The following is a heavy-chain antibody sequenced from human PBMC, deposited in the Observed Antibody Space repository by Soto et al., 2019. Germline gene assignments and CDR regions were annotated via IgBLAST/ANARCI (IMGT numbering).Heavy chain of an antibody. CDR2: IIPIPGTA. J-gene: IGHJ6*02. Sequence: QVQLVQSGAEVKKPGSSVKVSCKASGGTFGSYAISWVRQAPGQGLEWMGGIIPIPGTANYAQKFQGRVKTAADESRSTAYMEVSSLRSEDTAVYYCARSQGSSTSLEIYYYYYYGMDVWGQGTTVTVSS. V-gene: IGHV1-69*01. D-gene: IGHD2-2*01. CDR3: ARSQGSSTSLEIYYYYYYGMDV. CDR1: GGTFGSYA.